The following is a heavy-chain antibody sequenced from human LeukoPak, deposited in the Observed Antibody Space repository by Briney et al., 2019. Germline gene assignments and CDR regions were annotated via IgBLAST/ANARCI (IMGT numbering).Heavy chain of an antibody. J-gene: IGHJ4*02. CDR2: ISGSGGKT. CDR3: AKGPIEAAANGLYFDY. V-gene: IGHV3-23*01. Sequence: GGSLRLSGAASGFTFSSYAMSWVRQAPGKGLEWVSVISGSGGKTYYADFVKGRFTISRDNSKNTLYLQMNSLRAEDTAVYYCAKGPIEAAANGLYFDYWGQGTLVTVSS. D-gene: IGHD6-13*01. CDR1: GFTFSSYA.